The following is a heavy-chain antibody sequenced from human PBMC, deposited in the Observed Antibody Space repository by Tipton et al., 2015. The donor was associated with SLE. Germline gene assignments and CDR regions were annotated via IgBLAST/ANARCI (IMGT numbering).Heavy chain of an antibody. CDR2: INHSGST. CDR3: ARRRVGADDAFDI. V-gene: IGHV4-34*01. J-gene: IGHJ3*02. Sequence: TLSLTCAVYGGSFSGYYWSWIRQPPGKGLEWIGEINHSGSTNYNPSLNSRVTISVDTSKNQFSLKLNSVTAADTAVYYCARRRVGADDAFDIWGQGTMVTVSS. CDR1: GGSFSGYY. D-gene: IGHD1-26*01.